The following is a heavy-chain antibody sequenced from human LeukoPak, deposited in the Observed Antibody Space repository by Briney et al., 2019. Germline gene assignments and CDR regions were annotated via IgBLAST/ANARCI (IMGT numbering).Heavy chain of an antibody. CDR1: GYTFTDYY. CDR3: AAEPRSKTVE. J-gene: IGHJ4*02. CDR2: IIPTFGTA. Sequence: SVKVSCNASGYTFTDYYMHWVRQAPGQGLEWMGGIIPTFGTANYAQKFQGRVTITADKSTSTAYMELSSLRSEDTAVYYCAAEPRSKTVEWGQGTLVTVSS. D-gene: IGHD4-23*01. V-gene: IGHV1-69*06.